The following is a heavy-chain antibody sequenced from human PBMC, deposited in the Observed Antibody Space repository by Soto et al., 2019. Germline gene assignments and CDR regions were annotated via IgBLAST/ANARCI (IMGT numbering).Heavy chain of an antibody. CDR2: IYVTGAV. CDR3: ARLRIATNNYKWFDP. CDR1: CDALNSGNYY. J-gene: IGHJ5*02. V-gene: IGHV4-31*03. D-gene: IGHD2-21*01. Sequence: SETLSLTCSFSCDALNSGNYYGSWIRQVPGKGLEWIGHIYVTGAVDYNPSLRDRITISQDTSERQFSLNLRLVTAADTAVYYCARLRIATNNYKWFDPWGQGTRVTVS.